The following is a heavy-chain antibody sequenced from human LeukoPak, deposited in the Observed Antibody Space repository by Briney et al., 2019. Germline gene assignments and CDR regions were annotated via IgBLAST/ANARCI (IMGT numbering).Heavy chain of an antibody. J-gene: IGHJ4*02. V-gene: IGHV4-31*03. CDR2: IYYSGST. D-gene: IGHD3-22*01. CDR3: ARVPYYYDSSGYSYYFDY. CDR1: GGSISSGGYY. Sequence: SETLSLTCTVSGGSISSGGYYWRWIRQHPGKGLEWIGYIYYSGSTYYNPSLKSRVTISVDTSKNQFSLKLSSVTAADTAVYYCARVPYYYDSSGYSYYFDYWGQGTLVTVSS.